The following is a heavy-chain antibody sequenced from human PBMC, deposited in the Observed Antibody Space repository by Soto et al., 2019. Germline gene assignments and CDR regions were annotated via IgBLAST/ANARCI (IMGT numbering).Heavy chain of an antibody. D-gene: IGHD3-22*01. CDR1: GYSFAGYW. CDR3: ARQIYDSDTGPIFQYYFDS. V-gene: IGHV5-10-1*01. CDR2: IDPSDSQT. Sequence: GESLKISCKGSGYSFAGYWITWVRQKPGKGLEWMGRIDPSDSQTYYSPSFRGHVTISVTKSITTVFLQWSSLRASDTAMYYCARQIYDSDTGPIFQYYFDSRRKGTPVTVSS. J-gene: IGHJ4*02.